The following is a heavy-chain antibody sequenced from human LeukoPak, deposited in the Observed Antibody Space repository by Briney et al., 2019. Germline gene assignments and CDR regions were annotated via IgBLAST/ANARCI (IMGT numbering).Heavy chain of an antibody. CDR1: GYSFTSYW. V-gene: IGHV5-10-1*01. CDR2: IDPSDSYT. J-gene: IGHJ4*02. Sequence: GESLKISCKGSGYSFTSYWITWVRQMPGKGLEWMGRIDPSDSYTNYSPSFQGHVTIPADKSISTAYLQWSSLKASDTAMYYCASPHGRGGYDFDYWGQGTLVTVSS. D-gene: IGHD5-12*01. CDR3: ASPHGRGGYDFDY.